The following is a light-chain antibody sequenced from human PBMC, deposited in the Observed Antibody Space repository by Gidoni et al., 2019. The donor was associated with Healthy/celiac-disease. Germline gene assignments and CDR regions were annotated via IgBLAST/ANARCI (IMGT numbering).Light chain of an antibody. CDR1: QSVSSSY. CDR2: CSS. Sequence: EIVLTQSPGTLSLSPGERATLSCRASQSVSSSYLAWCQQKPGQAPRLLIYCSSSRATGIPDRFSGSGSGTDFTLTICRLEREDFAVYYCQQYGSSPFTFGPGTKVDIK. CDR3: QQYGSSPFT. V-gene: IGKV3-20*01. J-gene: IGKJ3*01.